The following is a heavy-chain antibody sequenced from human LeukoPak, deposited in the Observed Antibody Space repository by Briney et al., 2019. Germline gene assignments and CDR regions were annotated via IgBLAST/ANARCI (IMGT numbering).Heavy chain of an antibody. D-gene: IGHD5/OR15-5a*01. V-gene: IGHV3-7*01. J-gene: IGHJ3*01. CDR2: IRKDGGAR. CDR1: GFSFSNYW. CDR3: VSVKVSTVPQSFDL. Sequence: PGGSLRPSCAASGFSFSNYWMSWVRQAAGNGLGWVANIRKDGGARHYVDSVNGGFTVATDNAKKSVYLKMSSLKADDTAVYYCVSVKVSTVPQSFDLWGQGTTVIVSS.